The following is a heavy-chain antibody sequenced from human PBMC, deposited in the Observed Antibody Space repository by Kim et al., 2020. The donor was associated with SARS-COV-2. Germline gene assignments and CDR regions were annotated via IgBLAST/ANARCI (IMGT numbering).Heavy chain of an antibody. V-gene: IGHV4-61*01. CDR1: SRGTNY. J-gene: IGHJ4*02. CDR3: ARVSGSPKGAYYFDY. CDR2: IYSRGSS. D-gene: IGHD3-3*01. Sequence: SRGTNYWTWVRQRPGKGLDWIGYIYSRGSSHYNPSIKSGVTMSVDTSKNQFSLKWTSVTAADTAFYYCARVSGSPKGAYYFDYWGQGALV.